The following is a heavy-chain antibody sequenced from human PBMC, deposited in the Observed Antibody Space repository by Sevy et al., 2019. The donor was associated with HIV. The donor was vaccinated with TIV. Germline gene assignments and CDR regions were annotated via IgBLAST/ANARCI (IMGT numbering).Heavy chain of an antibody. Sequence: GGCLRLSCAASGFTFSKYSMSWVRQPPGKGLEWVSTLSFGCGEINHADSVKGRFTISRDNSKISLYLQMNNLRAEDTAVYYSAREGCTKPHDYWGQGTLVTVSS. V-gene: IGHV3-23*01. CDR2: LSFGCGEI. CDR3: AREGCTKPHDY. J-gene: IGHJ4*02. D-gene: IGHD2-8*01. CDR1: GFTFSKYS.